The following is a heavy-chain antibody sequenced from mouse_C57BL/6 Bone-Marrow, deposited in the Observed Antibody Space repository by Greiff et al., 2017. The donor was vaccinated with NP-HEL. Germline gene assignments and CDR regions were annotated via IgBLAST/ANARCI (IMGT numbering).Heavy chain of an antibody. J-gene: IGHJ2*01. CDR1: GYTFTSYG. CDR3: ARAYYNNYIDY. Sequence: QVQLQQSGAELARPGASVKLSCTASGYTFTSYGISWVKQRTGQGLEWIGEIYPRSGNTYYNEKFKGKATLTADKSSSTAYMELRSLTSEDSAVYFCARAYYNNYIDYWGRGTTLTVSS. V-gene: IGHV1-81*01. CDR2: IYPRSGNT. D-gene: IGHD2-12*01.